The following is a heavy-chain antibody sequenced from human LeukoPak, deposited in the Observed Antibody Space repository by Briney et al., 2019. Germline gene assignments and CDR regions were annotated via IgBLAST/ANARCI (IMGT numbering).Heavy chain of an antibody. CDR1: GFTFSSYS. Sequence: GGSLRPSCAASGFTFSSYSMNWVRQAPGKGLEWVSYISSSSSTIYYADSVKGRFTISRDNAKNSLYLQMNSLRDEDTAVYYCARDHYYDSSGYYWDLRYWGQGTLVTVSS. CDR2: ISSSSSTI. D-gene: IGHD3-22*01. J-gene: IGHJ4*02. CDR3: ARDHYYDSSGYYWDLRY. V-gene: IGHV3-48*02.